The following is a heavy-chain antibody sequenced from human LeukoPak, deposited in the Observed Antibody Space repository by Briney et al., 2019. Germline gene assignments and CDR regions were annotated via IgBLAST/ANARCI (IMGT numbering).Heavy chain of an antibody. D-gene: IGHD6-25*01. J-gene: IGHJ4*02. Sequence: GGSLRLSCAACGFTFSDAWMNWVRQAPGKGLEWIGRIKSKSDGGTTDYAAPVKGRFTISRDGSKDTLYLQMNSLKTEDTAMYYCTTGKTDGYYFDYWGQGTLVTVSS. CDR3: TTGKTDGYYFDY. CDR2: IKSKSDGGTT. V-gene: IGHV3-15*07. CDR1: GFTFSDAW.